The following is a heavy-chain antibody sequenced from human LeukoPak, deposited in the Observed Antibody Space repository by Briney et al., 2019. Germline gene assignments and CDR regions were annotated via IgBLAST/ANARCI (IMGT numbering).Heavy chain of an antibody. CDR2: IYYSGST. Sequence: SETLSLTRTVSGGSISSGGYYWSWIRQHPGKGLEWIGYIYYSGSTYYNPSLKSRVTISVDTSKNQFSLKLSSVTAADTAVYYCARDIGQDGYLRFDYWGQGTLVTVSS. J-gene: IGHJ4*02. D-gene: IGHD5-24*01. CDR1: GGSISSGGYY. CDR3: ARDIGQDGYLRFDY. V-gene: IGHV4-31*03.